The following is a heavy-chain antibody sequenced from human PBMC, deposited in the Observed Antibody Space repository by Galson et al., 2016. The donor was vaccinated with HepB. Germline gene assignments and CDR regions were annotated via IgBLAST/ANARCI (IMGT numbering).Heavy chain of an antibody. J-gene: IGHJ4*02. CDR1: GDSVSSNTVA. D-gene: IGHD4-23*01. CDR3: ARERLGGFDY. V-gene: IGHV6-1*01. CDR2: TYYTSKWFS. Sequence: CAISGDSVSSNTVAWSWIRQSPSRGLEWLGRTYYTSKWFSNYAVSVRSRITVSPDTSKNQFSLHLNSVTPEDAAVYYCARERLGGFDYWSQGTLVTVSS.